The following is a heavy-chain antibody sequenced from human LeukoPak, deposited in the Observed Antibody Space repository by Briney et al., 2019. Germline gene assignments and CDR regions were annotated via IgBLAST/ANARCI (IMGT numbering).Heavy chain of an antibody. V-gene: IGHV3-30*18. CDR2: ISYDGSNK. D-gene: IGHD6-19*01. CDR1: GFTFSSYG. Sequence: GGSLRLSCAASGFTFSSYGMHWARQAPGKGLEWVAVISYDGSNKYYADSVKGRFTISRDNSKNTLYLQMNSLRAEDTAVYYCAKETDSSIAVAGIDYWGQGTLVTVSS. J-gene: IGHJ4*02. CDR3: AKETDSSIAVAGIDY.